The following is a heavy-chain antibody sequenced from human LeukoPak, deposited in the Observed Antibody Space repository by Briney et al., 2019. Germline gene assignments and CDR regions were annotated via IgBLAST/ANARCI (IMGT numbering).Heavy chain of an antibody. D-gene: IGHD4-17*01. CDR1: GFTFSSYS. J-gene: IGHJ4*02. V-gene: IGHV3-48*01. CDR2: ISSSSSTI. Sequence: GGSLRLSCAASGFTFSSYSMNWVRQAPGKGLEWVSYISSSSSTIYYADSVRGRFTISRDNAKNSLYLQMNSLRAEDTAVYYCARMEATVTTEIYYFDYWGQGTLVTVSS. CDR3: ARMEATVTTEIYYFDY.